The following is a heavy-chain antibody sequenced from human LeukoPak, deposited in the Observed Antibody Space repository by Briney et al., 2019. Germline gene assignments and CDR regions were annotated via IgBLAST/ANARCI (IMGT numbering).Heavy chain of an antibody. D-gene: IGHD3-10*01. J-gene: IGHJ4*02. Sequence: PSETLSLTCTVSGGSISSYYWSWIRQPPGKGLEWIGYIYYSGSTNYNPSFKSRVIISVDMSKNQFSLKLSSVTAADTAVYYCARGGRFGELEMDYWGQGTLVTASS. CDR2: IYYSGST. V-gene: IGHV4-59*01. CDR3: ARGGRFGELEMDY. CDR1: GGSISSYY.